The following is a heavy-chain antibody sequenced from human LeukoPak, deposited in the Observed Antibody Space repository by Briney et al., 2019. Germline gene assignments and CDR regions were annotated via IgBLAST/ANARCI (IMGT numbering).Heavy chain of an antibody. J-gene: IGHJ5*02. CDR1: GFTFSNAW. CDR3: TTDLRGVIMDWFDP. Sequence: GGSLRLSCAASGFTFSNAWMSWVRQAPGKGLEWVGRIKSKTDGGTTDYAAPVKGRFTISRDDSKNTLYLQMNSLKTEDTAVYYCTTDLRGVIMDWFDPWGQGTLVTVSS. D-gene: IGHD3-10*01. CDR2: IKSKTDGGTT. V-gene: IGHV3-15*01.